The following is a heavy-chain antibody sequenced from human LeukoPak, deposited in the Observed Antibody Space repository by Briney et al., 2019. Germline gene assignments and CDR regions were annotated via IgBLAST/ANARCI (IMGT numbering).Heavy chain of an antibody. J-gene: IGHJ2*01. Sequence: SETLSLTCTVSGGSISSGSSYWSWIRQPAGKGLEWIGRIYTSGSTNYNPSLKSRVTISVDTSKNQFSLKLSSVTAADTAVYYCARDRVGYWYFDLWGRGTLVTVSS. CDR3: ARDRVGYWYFDL. D-gene: IGHD1-26*01. CDR2: IYTSGST. V-gene: IGHV4-61*02. CDR1: GGSISSGSSY.